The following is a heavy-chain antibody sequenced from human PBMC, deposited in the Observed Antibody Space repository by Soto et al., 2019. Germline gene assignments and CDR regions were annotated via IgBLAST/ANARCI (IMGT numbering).Heavy chain of an antibody. CDR1: GFTFSSYA. V-gene: IGHV3-23*01. CDR2: IGGSGGT. J-gene: IGHJ4*02. D-gene: IGHD2-15*01. CDR3: AKGQGWSYYYDS. Sequence: EVQLLESGGGLVQPGGSLRLSCAASGFTFSSYAMSWVRLAPGKGLEWFSSIGGSGGTSYADSVKGRFTISRDNSKNMLYLHLNSLRAEDTAMYYCAKGQGWSYYYDSWGQGTLVTVSS.